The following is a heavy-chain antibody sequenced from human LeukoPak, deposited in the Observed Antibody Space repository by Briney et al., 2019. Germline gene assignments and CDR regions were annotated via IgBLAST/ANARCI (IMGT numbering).Heavy chain of an antibody. Sequence: GGSLRLSCAASGFTFSTYEMNWVRQGPGKGLEWISYISSSGSTRYYADSVMGRFTISRDNAENSLFLQMNSLKVDDTAVYYCTRDRYSSGPVGAFDIWGQGTMLTVSS. J-gene: IGHJ3*02. V-gene: IGHV3-48*03. CDR2: ISSSGSTR. D-gene: IGHD6-25*01. CDR1: GFTFSTYE. CDR3: TRDRYSSGPVGAFDI.